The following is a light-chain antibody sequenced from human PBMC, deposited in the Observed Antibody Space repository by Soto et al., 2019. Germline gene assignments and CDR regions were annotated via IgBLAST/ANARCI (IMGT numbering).Light chain of an antibody. J-gene: IGLJ1*01. CDR3: SSYTSSRPDA. V-gene: IGLV2-14*01. Sequence: SSLTQPASVSGSPGQSITISCTGTSSDVGGYNYVSWYQHHPGKAPKLIIYEVSNRPSGVSNRFSGSKSGNTASLTISGLQAEDEADYYCSSYTSSRPDAFGIATKVTVL. CDR1: SSDVGGYNY. CDR2: EVS.